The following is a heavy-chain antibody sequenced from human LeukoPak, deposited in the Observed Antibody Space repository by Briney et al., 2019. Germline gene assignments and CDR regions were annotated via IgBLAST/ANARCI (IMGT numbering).Heavy chain of an antibody. CDR3: ARGRVTVVTPFDY. CDR1: GGSISSYY. J-gene: IGHJ4*02. V-gene: IGHV4-59*12. CDR2: IYYSGST. D-gene: IGHD2-21*02. Sequence: PSETLSLTCTVSGGSISSYYWSWIRQPPGKGLEWIGYIYYSGSTNYNPSLKSRVTISVDTSKNQFSLKLSSVTAADTAVYYCARGRVTVVTPFDYWGQGTLVTVSS.